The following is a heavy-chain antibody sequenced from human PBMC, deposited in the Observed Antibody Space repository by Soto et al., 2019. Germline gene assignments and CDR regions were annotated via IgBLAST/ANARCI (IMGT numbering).Heavy chain of an antibody. CDR1: GFNFGNYA. D-gene: IGHD6-25*01. CDR3: AKDKGGTPYYIDS. CDR2: INWNSDKV. J-gene: IGHJ4*02. V-gene: IGHV3-9*01. Sequence: VLLVESGGGLVQPGRSLRLSCAVSGFNFGNYAMHWVRQAPGKGLEWVAAINWNSDKVAYAGSVLGRFTIFRDSAKNSLHLQMNDLTTEDTAFYYCAKDKGGTPYYIDSWGQGSLVTVSS.